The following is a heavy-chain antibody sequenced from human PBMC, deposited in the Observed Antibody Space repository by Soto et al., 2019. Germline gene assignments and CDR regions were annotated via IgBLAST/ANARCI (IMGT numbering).Heavy chain of an antibody. CDR3: ARLRIVGRKRTYYFDY. Sequence: PSDTLSLPCTVSGGSISTYDWSWIRHPPGKGLEWIGYIYYSGSTNYNPSLKSRVTISVDTSKNQFSLKLSSVTAADTAVYYCARLRIVGRKRTYYFDYWGRGTQDTVSS. CDR1: GGSISTYD. CDR2: IYYSGST. V-gene: IGHV4-59*08. J-gene: IGHJ4*02. D-gene: IGHD1-26*01.